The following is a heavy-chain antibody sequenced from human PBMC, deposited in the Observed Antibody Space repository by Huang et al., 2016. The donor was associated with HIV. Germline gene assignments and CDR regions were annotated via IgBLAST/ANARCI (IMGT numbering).Heavy chain of an antibody. CDR3: ARRMATPRDGAVDI. CDR2: IANEGSNK. Sequence: QVQMVESGGGVVQPGRSLMLSCAVSGFTFCRYGMDWVRQVPGEGLALGAVIANEGSNKYSAVLVKGRFTISRDNSKNTLYLQMNRLRADDTAVYYCARRMATPRDGAVDIWGQGTLVTVS. J-gene: IGHJ3*02. CDR1: GFTFCRYG. V-gene: IGHV3-30*03. D-gene: IGHD5-12*01.